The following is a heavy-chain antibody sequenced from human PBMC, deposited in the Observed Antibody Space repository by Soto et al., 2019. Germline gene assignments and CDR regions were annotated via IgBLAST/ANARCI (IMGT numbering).Heavy chain of an antibody. CDR3: ASLGPAANNTWSDP. J-gene: IGHJ5*02. CDR1: GGSFSGYY. CDR2: INHSGST. D-gene: IGHD2-2*01. V-gene: IGHV4-34*01. Sequence: SETLSLTCAVYGGSFSGYYWSWIRQPPGKGLEWIGEINHSGSTNYNPSLKSRVTISVDTSKNQFSLKLSSVTAADTPVYYCASLGPAANNTWSDPGGQGTLVTVSS.